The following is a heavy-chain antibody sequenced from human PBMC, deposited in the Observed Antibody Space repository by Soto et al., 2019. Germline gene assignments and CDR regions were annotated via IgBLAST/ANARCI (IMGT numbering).Heavy chain of an antibody. Sequence: QVQLVQSGAEVKKPGASVKVSCKASGYTFTSYGISWVRQAPGHGLEWMGWISAYNGNTNYAQKLQGRVTMTTDTSTSTAYMELRSLRSDDTAVYYCAREDSSGWSGYYYYGMDVWGQGTTVTVSS. D-gene: IGHD6-19*01. J-gene: IGHJ6*02. CDR2: ISAYNGNT. CDR1: GYTFTSYG. V-gene: IGHV1-18*04. CDR3: AREDSSGWSGYYYYGMDV.